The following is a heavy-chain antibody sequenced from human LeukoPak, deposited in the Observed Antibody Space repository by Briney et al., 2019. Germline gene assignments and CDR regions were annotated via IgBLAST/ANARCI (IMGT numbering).Heavy chain of an antibody. V-gene: IGHV1-69*01. CDR1: EGTFSSYA. D-gene: IGHD1-7*01. Sequence: GASVKVSCKASEGTFSSYAISWVRQAPGQGLEWMGGIIPIFGTANYAQKFQGRVTITADESTSTAYMELSSLRSEDTAVYYCARGRRYNWNYRFDPWCQGTLVTVSS. CDR3: ARGRRYNWNYRFDP. CDR2: IIPIFGTA. J-gene: IGHJ5*02.